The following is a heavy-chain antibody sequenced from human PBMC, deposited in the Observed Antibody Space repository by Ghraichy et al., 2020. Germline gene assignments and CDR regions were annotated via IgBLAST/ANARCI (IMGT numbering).Heavy chain of an antibody. D-gene: IGHD2-2*01. J-gene: IGHJ4*02. CDR1: GGSISSSSYY. Sequence: SETLSLTCSVSGGSISSSSYYWGWIRQPPGKGLEWLGTMYYNGNTYSHPSLKSRLTISVDTSKNQFSLKLNSVTAADTARYFCARRLRYCSGPSCNFDFWGRGTLVTVSS. CDR3: ARRLRYCSGPSCNFDF. V-gene: IGHV4-39*01. CDR2: MYYNGNT.